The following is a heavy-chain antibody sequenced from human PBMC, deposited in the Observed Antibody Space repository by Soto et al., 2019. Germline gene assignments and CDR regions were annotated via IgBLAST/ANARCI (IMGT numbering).Heavy chain of an antibody. V-gene: IGHV3-74*01. CDR2: INNVGSST. D-gene: IGHD3-3*01. CDR3: VRRGLDWYYGLDV. J-gene: IGHJ6*02. Sequence: EVQLVESGGGLVQPGGSLRLSCAASGFTLSGYWMHWVRRVPGKGLVWVSRINNVGSSTSYADSVRGRFTISRDNAKNTLYLQMNSLRVEDTAVYYCVRRGLDWYYGLDVWGQGTTVTVSS. CDR1: GFTLSGYW.